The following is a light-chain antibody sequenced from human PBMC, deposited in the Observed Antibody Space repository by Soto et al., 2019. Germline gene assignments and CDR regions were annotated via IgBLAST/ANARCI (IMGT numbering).Light chain of an antibody. CDR3: QKYSIASRT. J-gene: IGKJ1*01. Sequence: DIQMTQSPSSLFASVGDRVTITCRASQGISNYLAWYQQKPGKVPKLLIYAASTFQSGVPSRFSGCGSGTDFRLTSSILQPEDAATYYCQKYSIASRTFGQGTKVESK. CDR2: AAS. V-gene: IGKV1-27*01. CDR1: QGISNY.